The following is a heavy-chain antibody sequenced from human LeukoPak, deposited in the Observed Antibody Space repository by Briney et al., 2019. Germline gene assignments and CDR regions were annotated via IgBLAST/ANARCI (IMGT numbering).Heavy chain of an antibody. V-gene: IGHV3-7*01. Sequence: GGSLRLSCAASGFTFSNYWMSWVRQAPGKGLEWVANVQQDGSQKYYVDPVKGRFTISRDNAKNSVYLQMNSARDEDAAVYYCATIDGASNFDYWGQGTLVTVSS. D-gene: IGHD4/OR15-4a*01. CDR3: ATIDGASNFDY. CDR1: GFTFSNYW. J-gene: IGHJ4*02. CDR2: VQQDGSQK.